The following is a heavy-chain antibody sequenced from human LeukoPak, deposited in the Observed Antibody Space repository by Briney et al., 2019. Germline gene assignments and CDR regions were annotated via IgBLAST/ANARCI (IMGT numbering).Heavy chain of an antibody. CDR1: GFTFSTYG. D-gene: IGHD3-10*01. CDR3: ARSGYYGLGTKGFDH. CDR2: ISYDGSNK. V-gene: IGHV3-30*03. Sequence: GGSLRLFCAASGFTFSTYGMHLVRQAPGKGLEWVAVISYDGSNKYYADSVKGRFTISRDNSKNTLYLQMNSLRPEDTAVYYCARSGYYGLGTKGFDHWGQGTLVTVSS. J-gene: IGHJ4*02.